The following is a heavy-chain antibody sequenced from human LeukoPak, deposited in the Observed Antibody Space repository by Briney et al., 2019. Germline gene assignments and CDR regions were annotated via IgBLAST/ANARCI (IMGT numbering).Heavy chain of an antibody. CDR1: GGSFSSYY. CDR3: ARSAVTRAGVFDY. V-gene: IGHV4-4*07. D-gene: IGHD4-17*01. J-gene: IGHJ4*02. Sequence: SETLSLTCTVSGGSFSSYYWTWIRQPAGKGLEWLGRIYPGVSTNYSPSLKSRLTISFDTSNNQFSLNLTSMTAADPAVYFCARSAVTRAGVFDYWGRGTLVTVSS. CDR2: IYPGVST.